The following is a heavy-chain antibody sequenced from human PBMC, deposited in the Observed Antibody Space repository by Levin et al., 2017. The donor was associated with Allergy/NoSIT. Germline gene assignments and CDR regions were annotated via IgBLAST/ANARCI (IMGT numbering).Heavy chain of an antibody. CDR3: ARDDSEVGYCTGGVCSYFDY. Sequence: GESLKISCAASGFTFSNSWMSWVRQAPGKGLEWVANIKQDGSEKYYVDSVEGRFTISRDNAKNSMYLQMNSLRAEDTAVYYCARDDSEVGYCTGGVCSYFDYWGQGTLVTVFS. CDR2: IKQDGSEK. D-gene: IGHD2-8*02. CDR1: GFTFSNSW. V-gene: IGHV3-7*01. J-gene: IGHJ4*02.